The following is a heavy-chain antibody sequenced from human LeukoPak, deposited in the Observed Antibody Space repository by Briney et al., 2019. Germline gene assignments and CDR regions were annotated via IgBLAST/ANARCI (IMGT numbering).Heavy chain of an antibody. D-gene: IGHD2-15*01. CDR3: AKDRGYSRGGGGWFDP. Sequence: GGSLRLSCAASGFTFSSYAMSWVRQAPGKGLEWVSAISGSGGSTNYADSVKGRFTISRDNSKNTLYLQMNSLRAEDTAVYYCAKDRGYSRGGGGWFDPRGQGTLVTVSS. CDR1: GFTFSSYA. CDR2: ISGSGGST. J-gene: IGHJ5*02. V-gene: IGHV3-23*01.